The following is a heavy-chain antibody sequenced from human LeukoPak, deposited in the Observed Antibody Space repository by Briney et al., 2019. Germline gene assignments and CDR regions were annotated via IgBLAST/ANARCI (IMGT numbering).Heavy chain of an antibody. J-gene: IGHJ4*02. V-gene: IGHV4-4*02. Sequence: SETLSLTCAVSNASISGRNWWNWVRQPPGKGLEWIGEVSHSGSTNYNPSLKSRVTVSVDKSKNQFSLTLSSVTAADTAVYYCARVGSGRYNYGYSLVYWGQGTLVTVSS. CDR2: VSHSGST. CDR3: ARVGSGRYNYGYSLVY. D-gene: IGHD5-18*01. CDR1: NASISGRNW.